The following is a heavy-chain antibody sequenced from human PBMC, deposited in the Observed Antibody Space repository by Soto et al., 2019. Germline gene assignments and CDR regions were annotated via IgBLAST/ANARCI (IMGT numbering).Heavy chain of an antibody. J-gene: IGHJ4*02. D-gene: IGHD1-26*01. CDR1: GFSLRDYG. V-gene: IGHV3-30*17. Sequence: PGGSLRLSCAASGFSLRDYGMHWVRQAPGKGLEYVAAVSDDGSEQYYADSVRGRFTISRDNSKNTVYLQLDSLTTGDTAVYYCARDPTGGYFHYDDWGQGA. CDR2: VSDDGSEQ. CDR3: ARDPTGGYFHYDD.